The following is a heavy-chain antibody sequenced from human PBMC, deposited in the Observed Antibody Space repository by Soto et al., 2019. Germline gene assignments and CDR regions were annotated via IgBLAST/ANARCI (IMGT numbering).Heavy chain of an antibody. CDR1: GGSFSGYY. V-gene: IGHV4-34*01. J-gene: IGHJ6*02. CDR2: INHSGST. CDR3: AWSSGYTSIYGMDV. Sequence: SETLSLTCAVYGGSFSGYYWGWIRQPPGKGLEWIGEINHSGSTNYNPSLKSRVTISVDTSKNQFSLKLSSVTAADTAVYYCAWSSGYTSIYGMDVWGQGTTVTVSS. D-gene: IGHD3-22*01.